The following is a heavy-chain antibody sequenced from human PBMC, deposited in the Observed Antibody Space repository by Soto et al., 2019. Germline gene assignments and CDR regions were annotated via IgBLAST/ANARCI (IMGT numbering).Heavy chain of an antibody. Sequence: QVQLVQSGAEVKKPGSSVKVSCKACGGTFSSYTISWVREAPGRGLEWMGGTIPIFGTANNAQRFQGRVTIAADESTTTAYMQLSSLTSEHTAVYYCARVRPYAAAAPGPAFDIWGQGTMVTFSS. CDR3: ARVRPYAAAAPGPAFDI. V-gene: IGHV1-69*12. D-gene: IGHD6-13*01. CDR2: TIPIFGTA. J-gene: IGHJ3*02. CDR1: GGTFSSYT.